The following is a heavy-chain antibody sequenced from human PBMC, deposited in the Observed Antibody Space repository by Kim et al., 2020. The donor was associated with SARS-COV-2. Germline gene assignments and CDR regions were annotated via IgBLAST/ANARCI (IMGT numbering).Heavy chain of an antibody. CDR3: ARGLGYCSGGSCYLDAFDI. D-gene: IGHD2-15*01. V-gene: IGHV4-59*01. CDR2: IYYSGST. Sequence: SETLSLTCTVSGGSISSYYWSWIRQAPGKGLEWIGYIYYSGSTNYNPSLKSRVTISVDTSKNQFSLKLSSVTAADTAVYYCARGLGYCSGGSCYLDAFDIWGQGTMVTVSS. CDR1: GGSISSYY. J-gene: IGHJ3*02.